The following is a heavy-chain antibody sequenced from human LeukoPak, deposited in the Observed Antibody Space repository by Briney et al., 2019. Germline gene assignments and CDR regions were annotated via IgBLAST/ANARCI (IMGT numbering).Heavy chain of an antibody. V-gene: IGHV3-33*08. CDR2: ILSDGSKE. J-gene: IGHJ4*02. Sequence: GGSLRLSCAASGFTVSSNYMSWVRQAPGKELEWVAVILSDGSKEFYTDSVKGRFTISRDNSKNTLYLQMNSLRAEDTAVYYCVRDDDRPDNGLDYWGQGTLVTVSS. CDR3: VRDDDRPDNGLDY. CDR1: GFTVSSNY. D-gene: IGHD3-22*01.